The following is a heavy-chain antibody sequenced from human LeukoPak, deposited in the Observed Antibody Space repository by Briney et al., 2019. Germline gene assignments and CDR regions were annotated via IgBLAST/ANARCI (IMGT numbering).Heavy chain of an antibody. V-gene: IGHV1-2*02. D-gene: IGHD3-10*01. CDR3: ARGVTGIYYYYYMDV. Sequence: ASVKVSCKASGYTFTGYYMHWVRQAPGQGLEWMGWINPNSGGTNYAQKFQGGVTMTGDTSISTAYMELSRLRSDDTAVYYCARGVTGIYYYYYMDVWGKGTTVTISS. CDR1: GYTFTGYY. J-gene: IGHJ6*03. CDR2: INPNSGGT.